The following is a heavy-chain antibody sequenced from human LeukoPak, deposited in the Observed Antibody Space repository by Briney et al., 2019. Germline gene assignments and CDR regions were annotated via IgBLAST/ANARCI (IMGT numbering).Heavy chain of an antibody. D-gene: IGHD1-7*01. CDR3: ARGGSITGTTWFDP. CDR2: MNPNSGKT. V-gene: IGHV1-8*01. Sequence: ASVKVSCKAFGYTFTSYEITGVRQAPGQGLEWMGWMNPNSGKTGYAQKFQGRVTMTRNTSISTAYMELSSLRSEDTAVYYCARGGSITGTTWFDPWGQGTLVTVSS. CDR1: GYTFTSYE. J-gene: IGHJ5*02.